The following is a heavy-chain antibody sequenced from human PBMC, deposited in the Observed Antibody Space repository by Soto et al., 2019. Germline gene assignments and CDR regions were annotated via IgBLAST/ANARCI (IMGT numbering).Heavy chain of an antibody. CDR3: AHSFQLRIFDF. V-gene: IGHV2-5*02. D-gene: IGHD3-10*01. CDR1: GFSLSTNGVG. J-gene: IGHJ4*02. CDR2: IYWDDDK. Sequence: QITLKESGPTLVKPTQTLTLACDFSGFSLSTNGVGVGWIRQPPGKALEWLALIYWDDDKRSSPSLKDRLSITKDTSKNPVVLTMTNLDPVHTATYYCAHSFQLRIFDFWGPGTLVTVSS.